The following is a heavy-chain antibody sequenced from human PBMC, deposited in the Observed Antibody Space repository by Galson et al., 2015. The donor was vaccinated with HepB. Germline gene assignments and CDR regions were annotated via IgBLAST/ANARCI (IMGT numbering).Heavy chain of an antibody. Sequence: SLRLSCAASGLTFSPYAMHWVRQAPGKGLEWVALITNDGSKTFYADSVKGRFTVSRDNSKNTLYLQMNSLSAEDTALYYCARDSGYNTGWYTGDFDFWGPGTLVTVSS. CDR1: GLTFSPYA. V-gene: IGHV3-30-3*01. J-gene: IGHJ4*02. CDR3: ARDSGYNTGWYTGDFDF. D-gene: IGHD6-19*01. CDR2: ITNDGSKT.